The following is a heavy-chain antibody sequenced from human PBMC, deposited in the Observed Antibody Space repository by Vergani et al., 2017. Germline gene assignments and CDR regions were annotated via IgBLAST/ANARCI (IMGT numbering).Heavy chain of an antibody. CDR1: GFSLSTSGVG. CDR2: IYWDDDK. Sequence: QITLKESGPTLVKPTQTLTLTCTFSGFSLSTSGVGVGWIRQPPGKALEWLALIYWDDDKRSSPSLKSRLTITKDTSKNQVVLTITNMDPVDTATYYCAHSPYCSGGTCDAAINWGQGTLVTVSS. D-gene: IGHD2-15*01. CDR3: AHSPYCSGGTCDAAIN. V-gene: IGHV2-5*02. J-gene: IGHJ4*02.